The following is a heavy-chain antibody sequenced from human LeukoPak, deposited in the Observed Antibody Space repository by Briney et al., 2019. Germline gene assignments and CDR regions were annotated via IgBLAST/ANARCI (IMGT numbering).Heavy chain of an antibody. Sequence: PSETLSLTCTVSGGSINDYYWSWIRQPPGKGLEWIAWIYYSGSTNYNPSLKSRVTISVDTSKNQFSLKLTSVTAADTAVCYCARVDSSDAGNFDYWGQGTLVTVSS. V-gene: IGHV4-59*08. CDR3: ARVDSSDAGNFDY. D-gene: IGHD2-15*01. CDR2: IYYSGST. J-gene: IGHJ4*02. CDR1: GGSINDYY.